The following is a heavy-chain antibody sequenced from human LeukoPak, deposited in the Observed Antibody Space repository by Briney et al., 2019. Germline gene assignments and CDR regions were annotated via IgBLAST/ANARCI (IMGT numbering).Heavy chain of an antibody. CDR1: GFTFSSYG. D-gene: IGHD3-22*01. CDR2: ISSNGGST. J-gene: IGHJ4*02. CDR3: ARSNYYDSSGLDYDY. V-gene: IGHV3-64*01. Sequence: GGSLRLSCAASGFTFSSYGMHWVRQAPGKGLEYVSAISSNGGSTYYANSVKGRFTISRDNSKNTLYLQMGSLRAEDMAVYYCARSNYYDSSGLDYDYWGQGTLVTVSS.